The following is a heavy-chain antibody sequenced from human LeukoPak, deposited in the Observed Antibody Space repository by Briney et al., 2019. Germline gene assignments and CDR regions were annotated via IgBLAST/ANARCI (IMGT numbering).Heavy chain of an antibody. J-gene: IGHJ4*02. D-gene: IGHD3-22*01. V-gene: IGHV3-21*01. CDR3: ARDRYYYDSSGHGLDY. CDR2: ISSSSSYI. CDR1: GFTFSSYS. Sequence: PGGSLRLSCAASGFTFSSYSMNWVRQAPGKGLEWVSSISSSSSYIYYADSVKGRFTISRDNAKNSLYLQMNSLRAEDTAVYYCARDRYYYDSSGHGLDYWGQGTLVTVSS.